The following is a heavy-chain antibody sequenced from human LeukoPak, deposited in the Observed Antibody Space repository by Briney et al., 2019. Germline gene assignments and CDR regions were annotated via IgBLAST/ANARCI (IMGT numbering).Heavy chain of an antibody. D-gene: IGHD3-10*01. CDR2: ISAYNGNT. CDR3: ARDYGSYYYGSGSYYV. J-gene: IGHJ6*04. V-gene: IGHV1-18*01. CDR1: GYTFTSYG. Sequence: ASVKVSCKASGYTFTSYGIIWVRQAPGQGLEWMGWISAYNGNTNYAQKLQGRVTMTTDTSTSTAYMELRSLRSDDTAVYYCARDYGSYYYGSGSYYVWGKGTTVTVSS.